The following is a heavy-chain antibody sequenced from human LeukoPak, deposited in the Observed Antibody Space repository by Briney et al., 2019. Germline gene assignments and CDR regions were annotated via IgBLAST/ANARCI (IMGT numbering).Heavy chain of an antibody. CDR1: GFTFSSYD. Sequence: PGGSLRLSCAASGFTFSSYDMHWVRQAPGEGLEWVALISYSGNNNYYADSVKGRFTISRDNSKNRLYLQMDSLRAEDTAVYSCASLPPDIVVVPAARLDYWGQGTLVTVSS. J-gene: IGHJ4*02. V-gene: IGHV3-30-3*01. D-gene: IGHD2-2*01. CDR2: ISYSGNNN. CDR3: ASLPPDIVVVPAARLDY.